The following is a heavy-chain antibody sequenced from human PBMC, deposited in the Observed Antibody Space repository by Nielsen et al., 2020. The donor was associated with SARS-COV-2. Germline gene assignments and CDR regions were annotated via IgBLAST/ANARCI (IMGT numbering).Heavy chain of an antibody. D-gene: IGHD6-19*01. J-gene: IGHJ4*02. CDR1: GFAFSTYD. V-gene: IGHV3-13*04. CDR2: IDTAGNT. Sequence: GESLKISCAASGFAFSTYDIHWVRQTTGKSLEWVSAIDTAGNTYYPDSVRGRFTISRENARNSVYLQVNSLRAEDTAVYYCARARQWLVRGFDYWGQGTLVTVSS. CDR3: ARARQWLVRGFDY.